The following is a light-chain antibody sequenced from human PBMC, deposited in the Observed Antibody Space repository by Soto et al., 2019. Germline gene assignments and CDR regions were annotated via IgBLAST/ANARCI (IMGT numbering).Light chain of an antibody. V-gene: IGLV2-11*01. CDR1: SSDVGDSDS. CDR2: DVD. Sequence: QSALTQPRSVSGSFGQSVTISCTGTSSDVGDSDSVSWYQQHPGRAPKLMISDVDKRPSGVPDRFSGSKSGNTASLTISALQSDDEADYYCCSYAGSHTWVFGGGTQLTVL. J-gene: IGLJ3*02. CDR3: CSYAGSHTWV.